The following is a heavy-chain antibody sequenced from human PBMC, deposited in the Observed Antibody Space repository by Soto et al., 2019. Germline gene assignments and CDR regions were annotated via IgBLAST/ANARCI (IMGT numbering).Heavy chain of an antibody. J-gene: IGHJ4*02. D-gene: IGHD3-16*01. V-gene: IGHV3-23*01. CDR2: ISSGGGMT. CDR1: GFSFSTFA. CDR3: AKDRNILIFYHSSYGYNFDT. Sequence: GGSLRLFCAASGFSFSTFAMSWVRQAPGKGLEWVSGISSGGGMTDYSDPEKGRFSFTRDKPKNAVSLQSNGLRDEETTVYYCAKDRNILIFYHSSYGYNFDTWGRGTMVPGSS.